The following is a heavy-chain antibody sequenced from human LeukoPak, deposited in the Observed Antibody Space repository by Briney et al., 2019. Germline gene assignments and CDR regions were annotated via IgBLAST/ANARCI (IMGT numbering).Heavy chain of an antibody. D-gene: IGHD5-24*01. V-gene: IGHV3-15*06. CDR3: TTGPATMNYFDY. J-gene: IGHJ4*02. CDR1: GLTFSSAW. CDR2: FKSKTDGGIT. Sequence: GRSLRLSCAASGLTFSSAWMRWVRHAPGRGLEWGGRFKSKTDGGITKYAAAEKGRFTISRDDSKNTLYLQMNSLKTEDTAGYYCTTGPATMNYFDYWGQGTLVTVSS.